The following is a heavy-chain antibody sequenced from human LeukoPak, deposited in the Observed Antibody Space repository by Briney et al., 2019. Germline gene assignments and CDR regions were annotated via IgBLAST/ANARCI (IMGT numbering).Heavy chain of an antibody. CDR3: ARTANTSDY. V-gene: IGHV1-46*01. J-gene: IGHJ4*02. CDR1: GYTFTGYY. Sequence: GSVNVSCKASGYTFTGYYIHWVRQAPGQGLEWMGIIDPSGGSTIYAQKFQGRVTMTRDTSSSTVYMELSSLRSEDTAVYYCARTANTSDYWGQGTLLTVST. D-gene: IGHD2/OR15-2a*01. CDR2: IDPSGGST.